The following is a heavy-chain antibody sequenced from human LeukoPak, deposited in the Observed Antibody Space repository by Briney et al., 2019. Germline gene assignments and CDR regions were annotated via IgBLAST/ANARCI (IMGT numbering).Heavy chain of an antibody. J-gene: IGHJ4*02. V-gene: IGHV4-30-4*08. Sequence: SETLSLTCTVSGGSISSGDYYWSWIRQPPGKGLEWIGYIYYSGSTYYNPSLKSRVTISVDTSKNQFSLKLSSVTAADTAVYYCARVQLYYYGSGLFDYWGQGTLVTVSS. CDR2: IYYSGST. CDR3: ARVQLYYYGSGLFDY. D-gene: IGHD3-10*01. CDR1: GGSISSGDYY.